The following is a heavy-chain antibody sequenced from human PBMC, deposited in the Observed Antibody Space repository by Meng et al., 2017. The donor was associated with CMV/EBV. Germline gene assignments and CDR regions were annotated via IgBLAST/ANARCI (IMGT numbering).Heavy chain of an antibody. CDR2: IYYSGSN. CDR3: ARTGEYPTFDY. D-gene: IGHD2/OR15-2a*01. J-gene: IGHJ4*02. CDR1: GSSNSIGVYC. V-gene: IGHV4-30-4*08. Sequence: VEGTVSGRALANHSQTSRPPYMSMGSSNSIGVYCWRSTRRPPGKGLEWIGYIYYSGSNYYNPSLKIRITISVDTSKNQFALKLSSVTAADTAVYYCARTGEYPTFDYWGQGTLVTVSS.